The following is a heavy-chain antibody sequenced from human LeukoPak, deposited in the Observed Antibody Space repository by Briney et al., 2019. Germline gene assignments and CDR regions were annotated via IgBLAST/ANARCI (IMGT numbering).Heavy chain of an antibody. CDR1: GYTFTNYD. D-gene: IGHD3-3*01. J-gene: IGHJ5*01. V-gene: IGHV1-8*01. Sequence: ASVKVSCKASGYTFTNYDVNWVRQATGQGLEWMGWMNPNSGDTGYAQKFQGRVTMTRDTSISTAYMELSSLTSEDTAVYYCARRFWSNLAHLFRPWGQGNL. CDR3: ARRFWSNLAHLFRP. CDR2: MNPNSGDT.